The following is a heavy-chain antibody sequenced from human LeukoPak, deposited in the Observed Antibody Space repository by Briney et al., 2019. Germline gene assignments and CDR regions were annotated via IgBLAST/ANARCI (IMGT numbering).Heavy chain of an antibody. CDR1: GYSISSGYY. Sequence: SETLSLTCTVSGYSISSGYYWGWIRQPPGKGLEWIGSIYHSGSTYYNPSLKSRVTISVDTSKNQFSLKLSSVTAADTAVYYCARVPPYYYDSSGYYYPPYYFDYWGQGTLVTVSS. J-gene: IGHJ4*02. CDR3: ARVPPYYYDSSGYYYPPYYFDY. V-gene: IGHV4-38-2*02. CDR2: IYHSGST. D-gene: IGHD3-22*01.